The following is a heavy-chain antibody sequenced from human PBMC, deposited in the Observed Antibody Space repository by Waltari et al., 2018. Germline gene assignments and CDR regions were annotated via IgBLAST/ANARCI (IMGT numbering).Heavy chain of an antibody. V-gene: IGHV1-69*04. J-gene: IGHJ5*01. Sequence: QVKLVQSGAEVKKPGSSVKVSCKASGDAFNSHTFSWVRQAPGQGLEWMGRIIPILGLTNYPQRFQGRVAITADESRSTAYMELSSLRSEDTAVYYCARDIDNSFHSWGQGTLVTVSS. CDR3: ARDIDNSFHS. CDR2: IIPILGLT. CDR1: GDAFNSHT. D-gene: IGHD2-15*01.